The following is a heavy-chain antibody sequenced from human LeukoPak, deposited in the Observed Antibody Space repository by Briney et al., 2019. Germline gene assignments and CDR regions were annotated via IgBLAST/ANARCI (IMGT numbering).Heavy chain of an antibody. CDR3: ARGSIVVPAAMS. Sequence: PSETLSLTCTVSGGSISSYYWSWIRQPPGKGLEWIGYIYYSGSTNYNPSLKSRVTISVDTSKNQFSLKLSSETAADTAVYYCARGSIVVPAAMSWGQGTLVTVSS. CDR1: GGSISSYY. D-gene: IGHD2-2*01. CDR2: IYYSGST. J-gene: IGHJ5*02. V-gene: IGHV4-59*01.